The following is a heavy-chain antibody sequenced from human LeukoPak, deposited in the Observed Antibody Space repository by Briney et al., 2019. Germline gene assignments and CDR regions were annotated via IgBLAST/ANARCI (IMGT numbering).Heavy chain of an antibody. V-gene: IGHV1-69*06. Sequence: SVKVSCKASGGTFSSYAISWVRQAPGQGLEWMGGIIPIFGTANYAQKFQGRVTITADKSTSTAYMELSSLRSEDTAVYYCARGSSWADAFDIWGQGTMVTVSS. J-gene: IGHJ3*02. CDR2: IIPIFGTA. CDR1: GGTFSSYA. D-gene: IGHD6-13*01. CDR3: ARGSSWADAFDI.